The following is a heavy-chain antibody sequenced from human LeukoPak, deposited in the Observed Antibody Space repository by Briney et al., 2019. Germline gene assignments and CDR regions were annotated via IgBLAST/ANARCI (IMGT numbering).Heavy chain of an antibody. CDR3: AKDDPPAAIHVY. CDR1: GFTFSNYW. V-gene: IGHV3-7*03. CDR2: IRQDGSET. Sequence: GGSLRLSCAASGFTFSNYWMSWVRQAPGKGLEWVANIRQDGSETYYVDSVKGRFTISRDNSKNTLYLQMNSLRAEDTAVYYCAKDDPPAAIHVYWGQGTLVTVSS. D-gene: IGHD6-25*01. J-gene: IGHJ4*02.